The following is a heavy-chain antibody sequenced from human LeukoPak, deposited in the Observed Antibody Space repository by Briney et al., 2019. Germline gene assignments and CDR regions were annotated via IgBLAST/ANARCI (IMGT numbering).Heavy chain of an antibody. J-gene: IGHJ4*02. CDR1: GYTFTGYY. D-gene: IGHD3-22*01. Sequence: GASVKVSCKASGYTFTGYYMHWVRQAPGQGREWVGRINPNSGGTNYAQKFQGRVTMTRDTSISTAYMELSTLRSDDTAVYYCARAGAYYYDSSGHSPVYWGQGTLVTVSS. CDR2: INPNSGGT. V-gene: IGHV1-2*06. CDR3: ARAGAYYYDSSGHSPVY.